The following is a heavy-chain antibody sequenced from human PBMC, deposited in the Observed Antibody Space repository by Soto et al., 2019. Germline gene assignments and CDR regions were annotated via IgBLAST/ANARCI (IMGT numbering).Heavy chain of an antibody. J-gene: IGHJ4*02. CDR1: GFTFSSYG. CDR2: IWYDGSNK. CDR3: ARDGYDFWSGYYTGSLLDY. V-gene: IGHV3-33*01. D-gene: IGHD3-3*01. Sequence: GGSLRLSCAASGFTFSSYGMHWVRQAPGKGLEWVAVIWYDGSNKYYADSVKGRFTISRDNSKNTRYLQMNSLRAEDTAVYYCARDGYDFWSGYYTGSLLDYWGQGTLVTVSS.